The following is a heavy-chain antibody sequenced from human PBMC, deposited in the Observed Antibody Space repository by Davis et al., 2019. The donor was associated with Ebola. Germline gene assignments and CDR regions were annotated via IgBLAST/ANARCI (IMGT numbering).Heavy chain of an antibody. J-gene: IGHJ6*02. D-gene: IGHD4-11*01. CDR2: ISAYNGNT. V-gene: IGHV1-18*01. Sequence: ASVKVSCKASGYTFTSYGISWVRQAPGQGLEWMGWISAYNGNTNYAQKLQGRVTMTTDTSTSTAYMELSSLRSEDTAVYYCARDHPSTEEKQHKGDYYYGMDVWGQGTTVTVSS. CDR3: ARDHPSTEEKQHKGDYYYGMDV. CDR1: GYTFTSYG.